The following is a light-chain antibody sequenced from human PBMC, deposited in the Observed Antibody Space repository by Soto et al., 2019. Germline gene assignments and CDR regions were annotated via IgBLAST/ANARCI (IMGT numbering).Light chain of an antibody. CDR1: SSDVGGYNY. V-gene: IGLV2-14*01. CDR3: SSYTTTNTYV. CDR2: EVS. Sequence: QPVLTQPASVSGSPGQSITISCTGTSSDVGGYNYVSWYQQHPDKAPKLMIYEVSNRPSGVSNRFSGSKSGNTASLTISGLQAEDEADYYCSSYTTTNTYVFGTGTKLTVL. J-gene: IGLJ1*01.